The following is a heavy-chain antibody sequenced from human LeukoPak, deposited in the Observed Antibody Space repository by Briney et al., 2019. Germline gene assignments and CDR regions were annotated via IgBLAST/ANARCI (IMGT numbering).Heavy chain of an antibody. D-gene: IGHD2-2*01. Sequence: GGSLRLSCAASGYTFSSYEMNWVRQAPGKGREWLSYISSSGSTIYYADSVKGRFTISRDNAKNSLYLQMNSLRAEDTAVYYCARRYCSSTSCLLDYWGQGTLVTVSS. CDR2: ISSSGSTI. V-gene: IGHV3-48*03. J-gene: IGHJ4*02. CDR1: GYTFSSYE. CDR3: ARRYCSSTSCLLDY.